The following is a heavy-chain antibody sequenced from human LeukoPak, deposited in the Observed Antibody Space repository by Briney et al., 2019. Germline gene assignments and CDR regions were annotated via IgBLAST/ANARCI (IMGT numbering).Heavy chain of an antibody. Sequence: GGSLRLSFAASGFTFSSYGMHWVRQAPGKGLEWVAFIRYDGSNKYYADSVKGRFTISRDNSKNTLYLQMNSLRAEDTAVYYCAKDYYGSGSPFDYWGQGTLVTVSS. CDR3: AKDYYGSGSPFDY. V-gene: IGHV3-30*02. J-gene: IGHJ4*02. D-gene: IGHD3-10*01. CDR2: IRYDGSNK. CDR1: GFTFSSYG.